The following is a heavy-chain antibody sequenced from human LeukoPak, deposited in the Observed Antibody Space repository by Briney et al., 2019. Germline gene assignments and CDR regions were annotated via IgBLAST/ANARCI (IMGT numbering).Heavy chain of an antibody. CDR2: ISSSSPYI. D-gene: IGHD3-10*02. CDR1: GFTFSDYS. CDR3: AELGITMIGGV. Sequence: GGSLRLSCAASGFTFSDYSMNWVRQAPGKGLEWVASISSSSPYIYYTDSVKGRFTISRDNAKNSLYLQMNSLRAEDTAVYYCAELGITMIGGVWGKGTTVTISS. J-gene: IGHJ6*04. V-gene: IGHV3-21*01.